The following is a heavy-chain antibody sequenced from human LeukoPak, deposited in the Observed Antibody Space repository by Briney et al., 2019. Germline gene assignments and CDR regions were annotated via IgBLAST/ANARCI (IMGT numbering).Heavy chain of an antibody. Sequence: ASVKVSCKASGYTFTNYAMNWVRLAPGQGLEWMGWINTDTGNPTYAQDFTGRCVFSLDTSVSTAYLQISGLKAEDTAVYYCARVHCSGGSCPFDYWGQGTLVTVSS. D-gene: IGHD2-15*01. CDR1: GYTFTNYA. CDR3: ARVHCSGGSCPFDY. V-gene: IGHV7-4-1*02. CDR2: INTDTGNP. J-gene: IGHJ4*02.